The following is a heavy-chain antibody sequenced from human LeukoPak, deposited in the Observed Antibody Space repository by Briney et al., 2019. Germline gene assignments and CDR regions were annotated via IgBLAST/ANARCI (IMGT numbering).Heavy chain of an antibody. D-gene: IGHD6-19*01. Sequence: GESLKISCKGSGYSFTSYWIGWVRQMPGKGLEWMGIIYPGDSDTGYSPSFQGRATISADKSISTAYLQWSSLKASDTAMYYCARHVSSGWPHPIDYWGQGTLVTVSS. J-gene: IGHJ4*02. CDR2: IYPGDSDT. V-gene: IGHV5-51*01. CDR3: ARHVSSGWPHPIDY. CDR1: GYSFTSYW.